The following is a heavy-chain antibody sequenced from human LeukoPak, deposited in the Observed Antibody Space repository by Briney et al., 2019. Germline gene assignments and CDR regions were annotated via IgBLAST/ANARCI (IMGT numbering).Heavy chain of an antibody. CDR1: GFTLSSYS. Sequence: GGSLRLSCAASGFTLSSYSMNWVRQAPGKGLEWVSSISGSSSYIYYADSVKGRFTISRDNAKNSLYLQMNSLRAEDTAVYYCARGYCSGGSCYPEYFQHWGQGTLVTVSS. J-gene: IGHJ1*01. V-gene: IGHV3-21*01. CDR3: ARGYCSGGSCYPEYFQH. D-gene: IGHD2-15*01. CDR2: ISGSSSYI.